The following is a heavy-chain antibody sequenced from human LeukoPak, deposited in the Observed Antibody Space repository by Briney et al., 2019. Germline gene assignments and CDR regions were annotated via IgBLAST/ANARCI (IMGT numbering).Heavy chain of an antibody. V-gene: IGHV1-69*13. Sequence: SVKVSCKASGGTFSSYAISWVRQTPGQGLEWMGGIIPIFGTANYAQKFQGRVTITADESTSTAYMELSSLRSEDTAVYYCARENLRITGTARNWFDPWGQGTLVTVSS. CDR1: GGTFSSYA. CDR2: IIPIFGTA. J-gene: IGHJ5*02. D-gene: IGHD1-7*01. CDR3: ARENLRITGTARNWFDP.